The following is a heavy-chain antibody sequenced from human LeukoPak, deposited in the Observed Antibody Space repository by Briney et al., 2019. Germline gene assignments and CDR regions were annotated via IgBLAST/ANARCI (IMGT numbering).Heavy chain of an antibody. CDR1: GFTFSSYS. CDR3: AKEALRSKWLVGDFDY. J-gene: IGHJ4*02. D-gene: IGHD6-19*01. Sequence: GGSLRLSCAASGFTFSSYSMNWVRQAPGKGLEWVSYISSSSSTIYYADSVKGRFTISRDNAKNSLYLQMNSLRAEDTAVYYCAKEALRSKWLVGDFDYWGQGTLSPSPQ. CDR2: ISSSSSTI. V-gene: IGHV3-48*01.